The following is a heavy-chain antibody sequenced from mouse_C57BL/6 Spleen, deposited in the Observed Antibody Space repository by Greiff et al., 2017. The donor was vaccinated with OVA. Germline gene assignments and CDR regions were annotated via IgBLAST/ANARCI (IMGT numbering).Heavy chain of an antibody. CDR2: IYPGDGDT. V-gene: IGHV1-82*01. Sequence: LQESGPELVKPGASVKISCKASGYAFSSSWMNWVKQRPGKGLEWIGRIYPGDGDTNYNGKFKGKATLTADKSSSTAYMQLSSLTSEDSAVYFCARSPTVDLFAYWGQGTLVTVSA. D-gene: IGHD1-1*01. J-gene: IGHJ3*01. CDR1: GYAFSSSW. CDR3: ARSPTVDLFAY.